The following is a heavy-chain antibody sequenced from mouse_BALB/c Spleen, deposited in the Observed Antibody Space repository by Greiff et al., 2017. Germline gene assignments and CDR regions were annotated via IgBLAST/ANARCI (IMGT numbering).Heavy chain of an antibody. J-gene: IGHJ4*01. CDR1: GFTFSSFG. D-gene: IGHD1-1*01. V-gene: IGHV5-17*02. Sequence: EVKLVESGGGLVQPGGSRKLSCAASGFTFSSFGMHWVRQAPEKGLEWVAYISSGSSTIYYADTVKGRFTISRDNPKNTLFLQMTSLRSEDTAMYYCARSPLLRGAMDYWGQGTSVTVSS. CDR2: ISSGSSTI. CDR3: ARSPLLRGAMDY.